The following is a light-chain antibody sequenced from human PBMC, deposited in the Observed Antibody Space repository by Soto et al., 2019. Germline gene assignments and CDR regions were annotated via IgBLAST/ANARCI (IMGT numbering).Light chain of an antibody. CDR1: QGISNY. J-gene: IGKJ5*01. Sequence: DFQITQSPSSLSASVAARVSITCQASQGISNYIDWYQQKPGKAPKLLIYDASNWETGIPSRFSGSGSGTDFTFTISSLQPEDIATYYCQQYDNLPITFGQGTRLEIK. CDR2: DAS. V-gene: IGKV1-33*01. CDR3: QQYDNLPIT.